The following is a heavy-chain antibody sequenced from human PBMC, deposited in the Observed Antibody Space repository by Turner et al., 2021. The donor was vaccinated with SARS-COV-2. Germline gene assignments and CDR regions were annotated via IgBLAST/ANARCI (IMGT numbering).Heavy chain of an antibody. V-gene: IGHV3-7*01. Sequence: EVQLVESGGGLVQPGGPRGPSCEASGFTFSIYWMNWVRQTPGKGLEWMANIKQDGSEKNYVGSVKGRFTITRDNGKNSLYLKMNSMRAEDTAIYYCAGGRGWTSDYWGQGTLVTVSS. CDR2: IKQDGSEK. D-gene: IGHD6-19*01. CDR3: AGGRGWTSDY. J-gene: IGHJ4*02. CDR1: GFTFSIYW.